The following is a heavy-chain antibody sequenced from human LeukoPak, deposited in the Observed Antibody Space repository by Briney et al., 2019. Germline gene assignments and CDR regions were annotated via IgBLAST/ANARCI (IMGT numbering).Heavy chain of an antibody. CDR1: GFTFSSYA. D-gene: IGHD3-9*01. CDR2: VSGSGRST. J-gene: IGHJ3*01. CDR3: AKDGGDYDILTGYSYDAFDV. Sequence: GGSLRLSCAASGFTFSSYAMSWVRQAPGKGLEWVSAVSGSGRSTYYADSGKGRFTISRDNSKNTLSLQMNSLRAEDTAVYYCAKDGGDYDILTGYSYDAFDVWGQGTMVTVSS. V-gene: IGHV3-23*01.